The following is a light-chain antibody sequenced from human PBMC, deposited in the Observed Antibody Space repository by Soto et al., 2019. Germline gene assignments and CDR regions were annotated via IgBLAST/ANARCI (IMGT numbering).Light chain of an antibody. Sequence: QSALTQPRSVSGSPGQSVTISCTGTSSDVGGHNYVSWYQQHPGKAPKLMIYDVTKRPSGVPDRFSGSKSGNTASLTISGLQDEDEADYYCYSYVGSYTLVFGGGTKVTVL. CDR3: YSYVGSYTLV. CDR1: SSDVGGHNY. CDR2: DVT. V-gene: IGLV2-11*01. J-gene: IGLJ2*01.